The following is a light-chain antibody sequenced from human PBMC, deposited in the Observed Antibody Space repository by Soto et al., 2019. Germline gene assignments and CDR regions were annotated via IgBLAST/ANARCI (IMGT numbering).Light chain of an antibody. CDR1: QSISNS. Sequence: DIQMTQSPSSLSASVGDRVSITCRASQSISNSLNWYQQRPGKAPRLLIYAASNLHSGVPSRFSGSGSGSDFTLSIGSLQSEDSAVYYCHQYNSWPRGTFGPGTKVEIK. CDR3: HQYNSWPRGT. V-gene: IGKV1-39*01. CDR2: AAS. J-gene: IGKJ3*01.